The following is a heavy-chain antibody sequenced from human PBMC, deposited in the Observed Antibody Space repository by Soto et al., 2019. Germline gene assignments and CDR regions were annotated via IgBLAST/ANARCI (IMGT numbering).Heavy chain of an antibody. V-gene: IGHV1-18*01. D-gene: IGHD3-22*01. CDR1: GYTFTTYT. CDR3: ARSGYYPDPFDY. Sequence: ASVKVSCKASGYTFTTYTIQWVRQAPGQSPEWMGWINAYNGNTNYAQKLQGRVTMTTDTSTSAAYMELRSLRSDDTAVYYCARSGYYPDPFDYWGQGTLVTVSS. CDR2: INAYNGNT. J-gene: IGHJ4*02.